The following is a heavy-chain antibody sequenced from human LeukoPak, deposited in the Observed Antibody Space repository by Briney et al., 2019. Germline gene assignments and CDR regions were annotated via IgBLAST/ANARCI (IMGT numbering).Heavy chain of an antibody. CDR1: GFTVSTSF. V-gene: IGHV3-53*01. CDR3: ARTMATVFPYFDY. D-gene: IGHD5-24*01. CDR2: VYSGGNT. Sequence: GGPLRLSCEVSGFTVSTSFMTWVRQAPGKGLEWVSVVYSGGNTYVADSVKGRFTMSRDNSRNTIYLQMNSLRVEDTALYYCARTMATVFPYFDYWGQGTLVTVSS. J-gene: IGHJ4*02.